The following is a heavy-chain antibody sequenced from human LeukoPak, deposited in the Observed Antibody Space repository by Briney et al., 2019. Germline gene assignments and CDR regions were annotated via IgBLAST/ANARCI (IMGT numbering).Heavy chain of an antibody. J-gene: IGHJ4*02. CDR2: ISGTSIYI. V-gene: IGHV3-21*01. CDR3: ARDREPY. Sequence: PGGSLRLSCATSGFTFSTYTMNWVRQAPGKGLEWVSLISGTSIYIYYADSVKGRFTISRDNAKDSLYLHMSSLRAEDTAVYYCARDREPYWGQGTLVTVSS. CDR1: GFTFSTYT. D-gene: IGHD1-14*01.